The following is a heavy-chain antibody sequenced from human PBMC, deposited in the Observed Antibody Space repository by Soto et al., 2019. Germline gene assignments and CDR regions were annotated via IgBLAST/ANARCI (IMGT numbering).Heavy chain of an antibody. D-gene: IGHD3-22*01. V-gene: IGHV3-23*01. CDR2: ISGSGGST. J-gene: IGHJ4*02. CDR3: AKDLTNYYDSSGSDY. Sequence: EVQLLESGGGLVQPGGSLRLSCAASGFTFSSYAMSWVRQAPGKGLEWVSAISGSGGSTYYADSVKGRFTISRDNSKNTLYLQMNHLSAEDTAVYYCAKDLTNYYDSSGSDYWGQGPLVTVSS. CDR1: GFTFSSYA.